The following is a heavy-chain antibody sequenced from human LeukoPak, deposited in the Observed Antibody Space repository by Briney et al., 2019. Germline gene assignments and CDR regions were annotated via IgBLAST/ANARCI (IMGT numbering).Heavy chain of an antibody. J-gene: IGHJ4*02. V-gene: IGHV1-18*01. CDR2: ISAYNGNT. Sequence: ASVKVSCKASGYTFTSYGISWVRQAPGQGLEWMGWISAYNGNTNYAQKLQGRVTMTTDTSTSTAYMELRSLRSDDTAVYYCARDLGYCSGGSCYAYDYWGQGTLVTVSS. D-gene: IGHD2-15*01. CDR1: GYTFTSYG. CDR3: ARDLGYCSGGSCYAYDY.